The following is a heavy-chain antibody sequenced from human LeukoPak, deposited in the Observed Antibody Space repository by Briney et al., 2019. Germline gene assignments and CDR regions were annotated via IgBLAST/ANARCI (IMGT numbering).Heavy chain of an antibody. CDR2: INHSGST. Sequence: PSETLSLTCAVYGGSFSGYYWSWIRQPPGKGLEWIGEINHSGSTNYNPSLKSRVTISVDTSKNQFSLKLSSVTAADTAMYYCAKEGTGSHSQWAFDFWGQGTMVTVSS. D-gene: IGHD3/OR15-3a*01. V-gene: IGHV4-34*01. CDR1: GGSFSGYY. J-gene: IGHJ3*01. CDR3: AKEGTGSHSQWAFDF.